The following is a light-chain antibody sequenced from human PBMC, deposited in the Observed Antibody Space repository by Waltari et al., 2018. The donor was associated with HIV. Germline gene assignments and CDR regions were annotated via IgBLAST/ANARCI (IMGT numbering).Light chain of an antibody. CDR2: SNN. CDR1: NSNIGTNT. CDR3: AAWDDSLNGLL. J-gene: IGLJ2*01. V-gene: IGLV1-44*01. Sequence: QSVLTQPPSASGTPGPRVTISCSGNNSNIGTNTVNWYHQLPGTAPKLLIFSNNQRPSGVPDRFSGSKSGTSASLAISGLQSEDEAVYYCAAWDDSLNGLLFGGGTKLTVL.